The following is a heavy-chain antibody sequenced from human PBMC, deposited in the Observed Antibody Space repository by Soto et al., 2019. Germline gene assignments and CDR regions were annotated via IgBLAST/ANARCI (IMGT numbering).Heavy chain of an antibody. J-gene: IGHJ5*02. CDR2: ISYTGNT. V-gene: IGHV4-30-2*01. CDR3: ARVPGP. Sequence: SETLSLTCAVSGGSISSAGYSWGWIRQPPGKGLEYIGTISYTGNTYYNPSLKSRVTISVDRSKNQFSLKLSSVTAADTAVYYCARVPGPWGQGTLVTVS. CDR1: GGSISSAGYS.